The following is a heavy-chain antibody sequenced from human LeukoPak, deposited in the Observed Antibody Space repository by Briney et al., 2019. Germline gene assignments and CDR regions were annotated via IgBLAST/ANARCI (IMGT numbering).Heavy chain of an antibody. D-gene: IGHD2-21*02. CDR3: ARDGVTPGNYYGMDV. V-gene: IGHV1-18*01. CDR1: GYTFSSYG. J-gene: IGHJ6*02. Sequence: GASVKVSCKASGYTFSSYGISWVRQAPGQGLEWMGWISAYNGNTNYAQKLQGRVTMTTDTSTSTAYMELRSPRSDDTAVYSCARDGVTPGNYYGMDVWGQGTAVTVSS. CDR2: ISAYNGNT.